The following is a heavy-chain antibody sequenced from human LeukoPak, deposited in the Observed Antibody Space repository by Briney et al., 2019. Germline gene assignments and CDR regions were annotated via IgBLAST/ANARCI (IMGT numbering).Heavy chain of an antibody. J-gene: IGHJ5*02. D-gene: IGHD2/OR15-2a*01. Sequence: GASVKASCKPSGYIFTSYAIHWVRQAPGQSLECMGWINAGNGNTQYLQNFQGRVTFTWDTSANTGYMELSSLRSEDTAVYYCAQSGSRYYSTSNWFDPWGQGTLVTVSS. CDR2: INAGNGNT. CDR3: AQSGSRYYSTSNWFDP. CDR1: GYIFTSYA. V-gene: IGHV1-3*01.